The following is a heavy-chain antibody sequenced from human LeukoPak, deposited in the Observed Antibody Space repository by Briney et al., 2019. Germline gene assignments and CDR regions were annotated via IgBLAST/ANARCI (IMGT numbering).Heavy chain of an antibody. J-gene: IGHJ4*02. D-gene: IGHD2-8*01. Sequence: GGSLRLSCAASGFTFSSYAVSWVRQAPGKGLEWVSSISGSGGSTYSADSVKGRFTISRDSSKNTLYLQMNSLRAEDTALYYCAKDRSCTNDICHGDFDYWGQGTLVTVSS. CDR1: GFTFSSYA. V-gene: IGHV3-23*01. CDR3: AKDRSCTNDICHGDFDY. CDR2: ISGSGGST.